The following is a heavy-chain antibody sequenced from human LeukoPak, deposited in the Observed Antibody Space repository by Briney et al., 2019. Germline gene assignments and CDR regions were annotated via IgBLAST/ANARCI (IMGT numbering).Heavy chain of an antibody. CDR3: ARRPRDGYNQFDY. Sequence: GESLKISCKGSGDSFTTYWIGWVRQMPGKGLEWMGIIYPGDSDTRYSPSFQGQVTISADKSISTAYLQWSSLKASDTAMYYCARRPRDGYNQFDYWGQGTLVTVSS. V-gene: IGHV5-51*01. CDR2: IYPGDSDT. CDR1: GDSFTTYW. D-gene: IGHD5-24*01. J-gene: IGHJ4*02.